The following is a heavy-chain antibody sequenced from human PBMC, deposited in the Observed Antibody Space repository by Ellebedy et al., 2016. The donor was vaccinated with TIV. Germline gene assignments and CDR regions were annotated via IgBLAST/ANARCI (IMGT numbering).Heavy chain of an antibody. CDR2: ISYDGSNK. CDR3: ARDQSGAYYGSGSYFGPLDY. CDR1: GFTFSSYG. Sequence: GGSLRLXXAASGFTFSSYGMHWVRQAPGKGLEWVAVISYDGSNKYYADSVKGRFTISRDNSKNTLYLQMNSLRAEDTAVYYCARDQSGAYYGSGSYFGPLDYWGQGTLVTVSS. J-gene: IGHJ4*02. D-gene: IGHD3-10*01. V-gene: IGHV3-30*03.